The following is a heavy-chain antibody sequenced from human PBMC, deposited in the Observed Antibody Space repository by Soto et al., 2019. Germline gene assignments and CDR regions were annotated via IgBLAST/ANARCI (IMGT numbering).Heavy chain of an antibody. Sequence: GGSLRLSCAASGFTFSSYAMHWVRQAPGKGLEWVAVISYDGSNKYYADSVKGRFTISRDNSKNTLYLQMNSLRAEDTAVYYCARGYYYDSSGYYGFNYWGQGTLVTVSS. CDR2: ISYDGSNK. CDR1: GFTFSSYA. J-gene: IGHJ4*02. CDR3: ARGYYYDSSGYYGFNY. D-gene: IGHD3-22*01. V-gene: IGHV3-30-3*01.